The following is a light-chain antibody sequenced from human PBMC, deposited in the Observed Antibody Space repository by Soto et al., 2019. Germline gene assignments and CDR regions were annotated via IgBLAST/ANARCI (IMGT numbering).Light chain of an antibody. V-gene: IGKV1-9*01. Sequence: DIQLTQSPSFLSASVGDRVTITCRASQGITNDLAWYQQKPGKAPKLLIYAASSLQRGVPSTFSGSGFGTEFTLTISILQPEDFATYSCQEFNSDPFTFGPGTTVDFK. CDR1: QGITND. CDR3: QEFNSDPFT. CDR2: AAS. J-gene: IGKJ3*01.